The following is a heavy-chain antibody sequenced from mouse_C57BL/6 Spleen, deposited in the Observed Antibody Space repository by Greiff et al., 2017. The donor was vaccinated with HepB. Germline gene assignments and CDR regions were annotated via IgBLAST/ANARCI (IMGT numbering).Heavy chain of an antibody. Sequence: VQLQESGAELARPGASVKMSCKASGYTFTSYTMHWVKQRPGQGLEWIGYINPSSGYTKYNQKFKDKATLTADKSSSTAYMQLSSLTSEDSAVYYCARNWESRYYFDYWGQGTTLTVSS. J-gene: IGHJ2*01. V-gene: IGHV1-4*01. CDR2: INPSSGYT. CDR1: GYTFTSYT. CDR3: ARNWESRYYFDY. D-gene: IGHD4-1*01.